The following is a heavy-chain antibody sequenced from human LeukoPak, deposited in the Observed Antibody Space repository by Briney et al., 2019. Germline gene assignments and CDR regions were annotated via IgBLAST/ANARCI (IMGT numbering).Heavy chain of an antibody. V-gene: IGHV4-59*01. CDR1: GGSISSYY. D-gene: IGHD4-23*01. CDR3: ARITFGDNHFDI. J-gene: IGHJ3*02. Sequence: PSETLSLTCTVSGGSISSYYWSWIRQPPGKGLEWIAYIYSSGSTNYNPSLKSRVTISVDTSRNQFSLTLSSVTAADTAIYYCARITFGDNHFDIWGRRTMVTVSS. CDR2: IYSSGST.